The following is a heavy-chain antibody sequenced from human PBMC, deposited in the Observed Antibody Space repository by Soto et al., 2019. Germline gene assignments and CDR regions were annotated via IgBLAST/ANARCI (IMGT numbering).Heavy chain of an antibody. D-gene: IGHD6-19*01. Sequence: GASVKVSCKASGGTFSSYAISWVRQAPGQGLEWMGGIIPIFGTANYAQKFQGRVTITADESTSTAYMELSSLRSEDTAVYYCARARPSRGWGIVYYFDYWGQGTLVTVYS. J-gene: IGHJ4*02. V-gene: IGHV1-69*13. CDR1: GGTFSSYA. CDR2: IIPIFGTA. CDR3: ARARPSRGWGIVYYFDY.